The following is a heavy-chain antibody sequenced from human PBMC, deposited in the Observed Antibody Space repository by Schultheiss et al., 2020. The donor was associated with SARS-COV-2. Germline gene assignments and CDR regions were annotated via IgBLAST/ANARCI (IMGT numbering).Heavy chain of an antibody. CDR3: ARAYATYWYIDF. CDR2: ISYDGSNK. Sequence: GGSLRLSCVASGFTFSSYAMSWVRQAPGKGLEWVAVISYDGSNKYFADSVKGRFTISRDNSKDTLYLQMNSLIAEDTAVYSCARAYATYWYIDFWGRGTLVTVSS. D-gene: IGHD4-17*01. V-gene: IGHV3-30*01. J-gene: IGHJ2*01. CDR1: GFTFSSYA.